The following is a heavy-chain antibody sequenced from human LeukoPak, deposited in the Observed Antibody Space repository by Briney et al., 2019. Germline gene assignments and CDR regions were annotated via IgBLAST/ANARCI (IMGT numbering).Heavy chain of an antibody. CDR2: IDNGGST. J-gene: IGHJ4*02. CDR3: AVDGCLSWARA. V-gene: IGHV3-66*01. Sequence: GGSLRLSFAASGFTVSTAYMNWVRQAPGKGLEWVSAIDNGGSTYYTDSVKDRFRVSRDSSKNTLNLQMNALRADDTAVYYCAVDGCLSWARAWGQGTLVTVSS. CDR1: GFTVSTAY. D-gene: IGHD5-24*01.